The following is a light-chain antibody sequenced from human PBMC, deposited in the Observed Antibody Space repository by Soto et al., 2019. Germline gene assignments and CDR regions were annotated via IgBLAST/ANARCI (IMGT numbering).Light chain of an antibody. CDR1: QSVSRSY. CDR3: QHSGKLPGA. CDR2: GAS. J-gene: IGKJ3*01. V-gene: IGKV3-20*01. Sequence: EKMATVACRTSQSVSRSYVAWYQQKPGQAPRLLIYGASSRATGIPDRFSFSGSGRHITYTCSLLEPEEFVLYYRQHSGKLPGAFRPGTKVDI.